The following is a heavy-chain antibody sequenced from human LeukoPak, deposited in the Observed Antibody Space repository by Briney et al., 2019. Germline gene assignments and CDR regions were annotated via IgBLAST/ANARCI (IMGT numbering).Heavy chain of an antibody. V-gene: IGHV1-24*01. J-gene: IGHJ6*04. Sequence: GASVKVSCKVSGYTLTELSMHWVRQAPGKGLEWMGGFDPEDGETIYAQKFQGRVTMTEDTSTDTAYMELSSLRSEDTAVYYCATDGSGGLGVVVAAADYYYGMGVWGKGTTVTVSS. CDR3: ATDGSGGLGVVVAAADYYYGMGV. CDR2: FDPEDGET. CDR1: GYTLTELS. D-gene: IGHD2-15*01.